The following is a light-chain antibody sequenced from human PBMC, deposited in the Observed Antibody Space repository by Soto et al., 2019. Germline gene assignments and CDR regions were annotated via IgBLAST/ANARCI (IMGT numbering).Light chain of an antibody. CDR1: QSVSSSY. J-gene: IGKJ1*01. V-gene: IGKV3-20*01. Sequence: EIVLTQSPGTLSLSPGERATLSCRASQSVSSSYLAWYQQKPGQAPRLLIYGTSSRATAIPDRFSGSGSGTDFTLTISRLEPEDFAVYYWQQYGSSSWTCGQGTKVDIK. CDR3: QQYGSSSWT. CDR2: GTS.